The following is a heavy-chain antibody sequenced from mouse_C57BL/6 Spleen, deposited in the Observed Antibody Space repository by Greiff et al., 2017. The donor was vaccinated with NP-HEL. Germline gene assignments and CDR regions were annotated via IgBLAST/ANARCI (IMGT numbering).Heavy chain of an antibody. V-gene: IGHV5-17*01. J-gene: IGHJ4*01. CDR2: ISSGSSTI. Sequence: EVKLVESGGGLVKPGGSLKLSCAASGFTFSDYGMHWVRQAPEKGLEWVAYISSGSSTIYYADTVKGRFTISRDNAKNTLFLQMTSLSSEDTAMYYCARPGVSYAMDYWGQGTSVTVSS. CDR3: ARPGVSYAMDY. CDR1: GFTFSDYG.